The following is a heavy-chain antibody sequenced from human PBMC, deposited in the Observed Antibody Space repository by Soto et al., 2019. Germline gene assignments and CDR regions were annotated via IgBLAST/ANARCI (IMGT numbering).Heavy chain of an antibody. J-gene: IGHJ5*02. D-gene: IGHD3-9*01. CDR2: IYYSGST. V-gene: IGHV4-31*03. CDR1: GGSISSGGYY. CDR3: AREKSAVAFLLTGYYWFDP. Sequence: KPSETLSLTFTVSGGSISSGGYYWSWIRQHPGKGLEWIGYIYYSGSTYYNPSLKSRVTISVDTSKNQFSLKLSSVTAADTAVYYCAREKSAVAFLLTGYYWFDPWGQGTLVTVSS.